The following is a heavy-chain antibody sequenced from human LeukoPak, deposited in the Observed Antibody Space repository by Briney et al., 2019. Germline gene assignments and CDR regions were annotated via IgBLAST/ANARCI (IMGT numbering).Heavy chain of an antibody. CDR1: GYTFNTYG. D-gene: IGHD5-18*01. CDR3: ARGDTAMVQTSFDY. CDR2: ISGYNVNT. V-gene: IGHV1-18*01. J-gene: IGHJ4*02. Sequence: ASVKVSCKSSGYTFNTYGITWVRQAPGQGLEWMGWISGYNVNTNYAQKFQGRVTMTSDTSTSTAYMELRSLRSDDTAVYYCARGDTAMVQTSFDYWGQGTLVTASS.